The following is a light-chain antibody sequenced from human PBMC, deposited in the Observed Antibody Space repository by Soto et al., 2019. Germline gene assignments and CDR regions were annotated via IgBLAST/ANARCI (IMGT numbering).Light chain of an antibody. CDR1: TRNLGDNS. CDR2: SDD. CDR3: PSWDDSLNGWV. V-gene: IGLV1-44*01. J-gene: IGLJ3*02. Sequence: QSVLTQALSASGTPGQRLAISFSGITRNLGDNSPSWCQHLPGTAPKLLIYSDDQRPSGVPHRVSGSKSVTSASLAVSGRQSDDESDYHCPSWDDSLNGWVFGGGTKLTVL.